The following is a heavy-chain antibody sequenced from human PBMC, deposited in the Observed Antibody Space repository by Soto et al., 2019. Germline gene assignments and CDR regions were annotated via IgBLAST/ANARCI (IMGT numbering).Heavy chain of an antibody. CDR1: GFLFRSLP. J-gene: IGHJ4*02. D-gene: IGHD3-10*01. CDR2: ISDTGHT. CDR3: AKDRLWFGRATEDF. Sequence: EVQLLESGGGLVQPGGPLGLSLAAPGFLFRSLPWGWVRQAPGKGLEWVSGISDTGHTYYADSVMGRFTISRDNSENTLYLQMTTLRAEDTAIYYCAKDRLWFGRATEDFWGQGILVTVSS. V-gene: IGHV3-23*01.